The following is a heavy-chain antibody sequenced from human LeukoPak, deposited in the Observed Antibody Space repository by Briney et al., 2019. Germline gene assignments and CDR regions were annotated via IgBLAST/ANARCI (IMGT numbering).Heavy chain of an antibody. J-gene: IGHJ1*01. D-gene: IGHD3-9*01. CDR1: GHSLSHGYY. V-gene: IGHV4-61*01. CDR2: IYYSGST. CDR3: ARGSTWYEIYFQY. Sequence: SETLSLTCTVSGHSLSHGYYWSWIRQPLGKGLGWIGYIYYSGSTNYNPSLKSRVTMSIGTSKDQLSLKLSSVTTADTAIYYCARGSTWYEIYFQYWGQGTLVTVSS.